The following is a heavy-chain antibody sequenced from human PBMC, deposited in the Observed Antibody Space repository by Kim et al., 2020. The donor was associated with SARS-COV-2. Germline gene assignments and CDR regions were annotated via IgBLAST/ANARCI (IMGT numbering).Heavy chain of an antibody. J-gene: IGHJ4*02. CDR2: IHSDGSGT. V-gene: IGHV3-74*01. CDR3: ARLGSGSYQH. Sequence: GGSLRLSCAASGFSFSSYWMHWVRQAPGKGLVWVSRIHSDGSGTDYADSVKGRFTISRDNAKNTLYLQMNSLRAEDTAVYYCARLGSGSYQHWGQGTLVTVSS. D-gene: IGHD3-10*01. CDR1: GFSFSSYW.